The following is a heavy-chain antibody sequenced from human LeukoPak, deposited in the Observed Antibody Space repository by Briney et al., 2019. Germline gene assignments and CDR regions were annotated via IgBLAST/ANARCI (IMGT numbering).Heavy chain of an antibody. V-gene: IGHV4-34*01. J-gene: IGHJ5*02. Sequence: TSETLSLTCAVFGGSFSSGQYWSWIRPPPGKGLEWIGEINHSGSSNYNPALKSRVTISVDTSKNQFSLKLSSVTAADTAVYYCARGSYYDFWSGLNGGHWFDPWGQGTLVTVSS. D-gene: IGHD3-3*01. CDR1: GGSFSSGQY. CDR3: ARGSYYDFWSGLNGGHWFDP. CDR2: INHSGSS.